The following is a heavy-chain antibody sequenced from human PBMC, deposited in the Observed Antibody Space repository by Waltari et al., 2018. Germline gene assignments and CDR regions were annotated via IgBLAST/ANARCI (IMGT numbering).Heavy chain of an antibody. CDR1: GFTLSGSA. V-gene: IGHV3-73*01. D-gene: IGHD1-26*01. Sequence: EVQLVESGGGLVQPGGSLKLSCAASGFTLSGSAVHWVRQASGKGLEWVGRIKRKENSYATAYAESVKGRFTVARDDSENTAYLQMNSRKTEDTAVYYCTRETISGSYEENWGQGTLVTVSS. CDR3: TRETISGSYEEN. J-gene: IGHJ4*02. CDR2: IKRKENSYAT.